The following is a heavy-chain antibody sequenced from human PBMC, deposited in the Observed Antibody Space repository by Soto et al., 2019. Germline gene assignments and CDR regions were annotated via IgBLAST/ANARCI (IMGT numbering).Heavy chain of an antibody. CDR2: ISGSGGST. J-gene: IGHJ2*01. Sequence: EVQLLESGGGLVQPGGSLRLSCAASGFTFSSYAMSWVRQAPGKGLEWVSVISGSGGSTYYADSVKGRFTISRDNSKNKQYLQMNSLRGEDTAVYYCAKRTVGWYVALWGRGNLVTVSS. V-gene: IGHV3-23*01. CDR1: GFTFSSYA. CDR3: AKRTVGWYVAL. D-gene: IGHD4-17*01.